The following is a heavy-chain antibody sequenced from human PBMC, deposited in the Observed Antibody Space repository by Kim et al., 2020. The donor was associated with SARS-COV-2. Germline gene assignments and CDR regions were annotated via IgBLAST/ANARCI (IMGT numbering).Heavy chain of an antibody. CDR3: AQLVPAAITNDYYYYFGIDV. J-gene: IGHJ6*02. Sequence: SETLSLTCTVSGGSISSGGYYWSWIRQHPGKGLEWIGYTYYSGSTYYNPSLKSRVTIPVDTSKNQFSLKLSSVTAADTAVYYCAQLVPAAITNDYYYYFGIDVLGQRTTATVSS. V-gene: IGHV4-31*03. CDR2: TYYSGST. CDR1: GGSISSGGYY. D-gene: IGHD2-2*01.